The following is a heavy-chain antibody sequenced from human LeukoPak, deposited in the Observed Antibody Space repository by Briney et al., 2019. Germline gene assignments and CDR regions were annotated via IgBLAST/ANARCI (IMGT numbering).Heavy chain of an antibody. D-gene: IGHD3-9*01. CDR3: ARFLLGSFDY. CDR2: IYYSGST. CDR1: GGSISSSSYY. V-gene: IGHV4-39*07. J-gene: IGHJ4*02. Sequence: SETLSLTCTVSGGSISSSSYYWGWIRQPPWKGLEWIGSIYYSGSTYYNPSLKSRVTISVDTSKNQFSLKLSSVTAADTAVYYCARFLLGSFDYWGQGTLVTVSS.